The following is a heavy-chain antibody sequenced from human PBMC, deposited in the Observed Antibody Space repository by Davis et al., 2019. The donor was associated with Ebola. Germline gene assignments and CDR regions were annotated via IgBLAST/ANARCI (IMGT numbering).Heavy chain of an antibody. J-gene: IGHJ3*02. D-gene: IGHD2-2*01. Sequence: AASVKVSCKASGYTFTSYAMHWVRQAPGQRLEWMGWITPFNGNTNYAQKFQDRVTITRDRSMSTAYMELSSLRSEDTAMYYCARSSVPAAMGRDAFDIWGQGTMVTVSS. CDR1: GYTFTSYA. CDR3: ARSSVPAAMGRDAFDI. CDR2: ITPFNGNT. V-gene: IGHV1-45*02.